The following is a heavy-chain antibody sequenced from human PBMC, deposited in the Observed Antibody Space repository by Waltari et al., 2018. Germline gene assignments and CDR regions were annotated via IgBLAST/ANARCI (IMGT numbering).Heavy chain of an antibody. D-gene: IGHD1-26*01. Sequence: QVQLKESGPGLVKPSLTLSLTCTVAGASIPNADYHWNWFRQSSGEGLEWFGYSSSTGNTYYKPSLKGRITNSLDTSKDHFSLNLSSVTAADTAVYYCARGDKGGSGAYYAFDIWGQGTNVTVSS. CDR2: SSSTGNT. J-gene: IGHJ3*02. CDR3: ARGDKGGSGAYYAFDI. V-gene: IGHV4-30-4*08. CDR1: GASIPNADYH.